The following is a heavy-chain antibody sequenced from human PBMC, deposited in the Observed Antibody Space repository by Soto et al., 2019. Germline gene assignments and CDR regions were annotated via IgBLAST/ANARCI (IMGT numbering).Heavy chain of an antibody. V-gene: IGHV3-30-3*01. CDR2: ISYDGSNK. CDR1: GFTFSSYA. D-gene: IGHD3-10*01. Sequence: QVQLVESGGGVVQPGRSLRLSCAASGFTFSSYAMHWVRQAPGKGLEWVAVISYDGSNKYYADSVKGRVTISRDNSTKTRYLHMNGLRSEDTAGYYCARVKARLVRGVGGVFDYWGQGTLVTVSS. J-gene: IGHJ4*02. CDR3: ARVKARLVRGVGGVFDY.